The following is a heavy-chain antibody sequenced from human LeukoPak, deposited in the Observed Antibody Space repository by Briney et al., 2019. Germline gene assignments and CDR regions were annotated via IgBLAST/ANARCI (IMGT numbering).Heavy chain of an antibody. CDR3: ARGAEYYAIWRDYAGYSDY. V-gene: IGHV4-38-2*02. CDR2: IYHRGST. Sequence: VKPSETLSLTCTVSGGSISSYYWGWIRQPPGKGLEWVGSIYHRGSTYYNPSLRSRVTISLDRSKKKFSLKLTSVTAADTAVYFCARGAEYYAIWRDYAGYSDYWGQGISVTVSS. CDR1: GGSISSYY. J-gene: IGHJ4*02. D-gene: IGHD3/OR15-3a*01.